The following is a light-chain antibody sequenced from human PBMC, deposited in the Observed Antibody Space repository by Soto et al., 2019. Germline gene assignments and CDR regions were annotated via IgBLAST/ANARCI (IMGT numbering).Light chain of an antibody. V-gene: IGKV2-28*01. Sequence: DIVMTQSPLSLPVTPGEPASISCRSSQSLLHSNGYNYLDWYLQKPGQSPQLLIYLGSNRASGVPDRFSGSGSGTDFTLKISRVEAEEVGVYYCMQALQTWTFGQGTKV. J-gene: IGKJ1*01. CDR2: LGS. CDR3: MQALQTWT. CDR1: QSLLHSNGYNY.